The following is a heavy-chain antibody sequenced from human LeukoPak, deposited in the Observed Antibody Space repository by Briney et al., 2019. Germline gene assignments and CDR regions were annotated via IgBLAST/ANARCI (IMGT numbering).Heavy chain of an antibody. V-gene: IGHV1-2*02. J-gene: IGHJ4*01. Sequence: PPASVKVSCKASGYTFTGYYMHWVRQAPGQGLEWMGWINPNSGGTNYAQKFQGRVTMTRDTSISTAYMELSRLRSDDTAVYYCGRNRGSLASPNFEHWGQGTLV. CDR3: GRNRGSLASPNFEH. CDR1: GYTFTGYY. CDR2: INPNSGGT. D-gene: IGHD1-26*01.